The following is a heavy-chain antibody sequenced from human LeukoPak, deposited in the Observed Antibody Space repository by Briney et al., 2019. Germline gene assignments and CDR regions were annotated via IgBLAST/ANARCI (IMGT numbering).Heavy chain of an antibody. CDR1: GFTFSNYA. D-gene: IGHD6-19*01. CDR2: ISGSGGST. Sequence: GGSLRLSCAASGFTFSNYAMSWVRQAPGKGLEWVSAISGSGGSTYYADSVKGHFTISRDNSKNTLYLQMNSLRAEDTAVYYCANPGWLGSAGPPYYYYYGMDVWGQGTTVTVSS. CDR3: ANPGWLGSAGPPYYYYYGMDV. J-gene: IGHJ6*02. V-gene: IGHV3-23*01.